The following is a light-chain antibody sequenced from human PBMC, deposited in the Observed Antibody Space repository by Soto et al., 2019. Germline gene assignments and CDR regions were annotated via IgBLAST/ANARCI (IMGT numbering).Light chain of an antibody. CDR2: KAS. V-gene: IGKV1-5*03. J-gene: IGKJ1*01. CDR1: QSISSW. Sequence: DIPLTPSPSTLSASVGARVALTGLASQSISSWLAGYQQKPGKDPKLLIYKASSLESGVPSRFSGRGSGTQFTLTISSLQPDDFATYYCQQYSTYPWTFGQGTKVDIK. CDR3: QQYSTYPWT.